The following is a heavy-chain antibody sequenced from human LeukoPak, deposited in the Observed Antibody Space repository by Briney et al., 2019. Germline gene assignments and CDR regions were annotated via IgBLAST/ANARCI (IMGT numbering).Heavy chain of an antibody. CDR1: GFTFSSYT. V-gene: IGHV3-48*01. D-gene: IGHD6-13*01. CDR3: ARDKNPGIAAD. J-gene: IGHJ4*02. Sequence: PGGSLRLSCAASGFTFSSYTMNWVRQPPGKGLEWVSNIGTSSTTIYYADSVKGRFTISRDNSENTLYLQMNSLRAEDTAVYYCARDKNPGIAADWGQGTLVTVSS. CDR2: IGTSSTTI.